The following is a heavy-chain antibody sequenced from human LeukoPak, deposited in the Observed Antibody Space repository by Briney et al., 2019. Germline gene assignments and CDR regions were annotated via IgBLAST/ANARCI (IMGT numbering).Heavy chain of an antibody. CDR2: IYYSGST. CDR3: ASAAIMGPQTTVVTLGAFDI. D-gene: IGHD4-23*01. CDR1: GGSISSYY. Sequence: PSETLSLTCTVSGGSISSYYWSWIRQPPGKGLEWIVYIYYSGSTNYNPSLKSRVTISVDTSKNQFSLKLSSVTAADTAVYYCASAAIMGPQTTVVTLGAFDIWGQGTMVTVSS. V-gene: IGHV4-59*12. J-gene: IGHJ3*02.